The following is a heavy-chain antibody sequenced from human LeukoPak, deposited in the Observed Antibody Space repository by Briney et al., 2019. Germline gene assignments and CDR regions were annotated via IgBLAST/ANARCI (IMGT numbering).Heavy chain of an antibody. CDR3: ARAPSGGSKDY. V-gene: IGHV3-74*01. D-gene: IGHD2-15*01. Sequence: GGSLRLSCAASGFTFSSYWMHWVRHAPGKGLVWVSRINSDGSSTSYADSVKGRFTISRDNAKNTLYLQMNSLRAEDTAVYYCARAPSGGSKDYWGQGTLVTVSA. CDR2: INSDGSST. J-gene: IGHJ4*02. CDR1: GFTFSSYW.